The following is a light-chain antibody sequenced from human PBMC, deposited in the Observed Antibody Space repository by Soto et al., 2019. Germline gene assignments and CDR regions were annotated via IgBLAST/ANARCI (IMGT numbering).Light chain of an antibody. J-gene: IGLJ1*01. CDR3: VSYAGGTYV. V-gene: IGLV2-8*01. CDR2: EVN. Sequence: QSALAQPPSASGSPGQSVTISCTGTSSDVGNYDSVSWYQHHPGKAPQAVIYEVNKRPSGVPDRFSGSKSGNTASLTVSGLQAEDEADYYCVSYAGGTYVFGTGTKVTVL. CDR1: SSDVGNYDS.